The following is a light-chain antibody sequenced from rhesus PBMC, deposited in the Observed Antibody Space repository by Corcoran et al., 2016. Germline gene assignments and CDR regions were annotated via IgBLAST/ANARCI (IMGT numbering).Light chain of an antibody. CDR1: QGISKY. V-gene: IGKV1-33*02. J-gene: IGKJ4*01. CDR2: DAS. Sequence: DIQMTQSPSSLSASVGDTVTITCQASQGISKYLAWYKQKPGKAPKLLINDASQLQTGVPQRLSGSGSVTEFPLTISSLQPEDFATYYCQRHNSYPLTFGGGTKVDLK. CDR3: QRHNSYPLT.